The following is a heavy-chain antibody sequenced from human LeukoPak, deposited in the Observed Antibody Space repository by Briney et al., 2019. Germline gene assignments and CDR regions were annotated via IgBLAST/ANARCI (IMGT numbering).Heavy chain of an antibody. V-gene: IGHV3-30*18. CDR3: AKARAGATVDAFDI. J-gene: IGHJ3*02. Sequence: GRSLRLSCAASGFTFSSYGMHWVRQAPGKGLEWVAAISYDGSNKYYADSVKGRFTISRDNSKNTLYLQMNSLRAEDTAVYYCAKARAGATVDAFDIWGQGTMVTVSS. CDR2: ISYDGSNK. CDR1: GFTFSSYG. D-gene: IGHD1-26*01.